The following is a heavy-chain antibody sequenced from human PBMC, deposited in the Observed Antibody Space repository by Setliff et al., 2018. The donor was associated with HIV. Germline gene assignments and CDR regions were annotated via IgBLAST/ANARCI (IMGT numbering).Heavy chain of an antibody. CDR1: GGSVSTGNYY. CDR2: VYYSGST. J-gene: IGHJ4*02. V-gene: IGHV4-39*01. Sequence: SETLSLTCTVSGGSVSTGNYYWNWIRLPPGKGPEWIGTVYYSGSTYYNPSLKSRVTISVDTSKKQFSLKLRSVTAADTAVYYCARLGMVDDFDYWGQGTLVTVSS. CDR3: ARLGMVDDFDY. D-gene: IGHD3-3*01.